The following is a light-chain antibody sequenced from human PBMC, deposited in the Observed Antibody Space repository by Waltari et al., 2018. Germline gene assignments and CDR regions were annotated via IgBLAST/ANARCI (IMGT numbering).Light chain of an antibody. CDR2: GAS. CDR1: QSLDSTY. CDR3: QQYNKSPYT. J-gene: IGKJ2*01. Sequence: ELVLTPSPGTLSLPPGERATLSGRASQSLDSTYLAWYQLKPGHAPRLLIYGASSRAAGIPERFSGSGSGTDFTLTISRLEPEDFAVYYCQQYNKSPYTFGQGTKLRIK. V-gene: IGKV3-20*01.